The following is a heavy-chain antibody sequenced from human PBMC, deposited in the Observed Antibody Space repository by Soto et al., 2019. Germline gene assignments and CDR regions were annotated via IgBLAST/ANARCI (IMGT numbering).Heavy chain of an antibody. CDR3: ASPRITIFGVVIGAFDI. CDR2: IYSGGST. Sequence: GGSLRLSCAASGFTVSSNYMSWVRQAPGKGLEWVSVIYSGGSTYYADSVKGRFTISRHNSKNTLYLQMNSLRAEDTAVYYRASPRITIFGVVIGAFDIWGQGTMVTVSS. V-gene: IGHV3-53*04. J-gene: IGHJ3*02. D-gene: IGHD3-3*01. CDR1: GFTVSSNY.